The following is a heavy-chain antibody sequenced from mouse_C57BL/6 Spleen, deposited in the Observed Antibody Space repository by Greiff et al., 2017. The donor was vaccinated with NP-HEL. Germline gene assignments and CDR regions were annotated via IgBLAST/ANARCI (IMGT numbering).Heavy chain of an antibody. J-gene: IGHJ2*01. V-gene: IGHV1-52*01. CDR1: GYTFTSYW. D-gene: IGHD2-2*01. Sequence: VQLQQPGAELVRPGSSVKLSCKASGYTFTSYWMHWVKQRPIQGLEWIGNIDPSDSETHYNQKFKDKATLTVDKSSSTAYMQLSSLTSEDSAVYYSARGGVTPGCYTDYRGQDTTLTQSS. CDR3: ARGGVTPGCYTDY. CDR2: IDPSDSET.